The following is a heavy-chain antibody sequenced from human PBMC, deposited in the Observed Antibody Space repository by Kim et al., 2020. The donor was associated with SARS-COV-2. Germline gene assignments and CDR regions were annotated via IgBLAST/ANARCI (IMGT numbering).Heavy chain of an antibody. Sequence: YADSVKGRFTGSRDITKDTLYLQKNSLRADDTALYYCAKDQPSSGWPTFDSWGQGTLVAVSS. D-gene: IGHD6-19*01. V-gene: IGHV3-23*05. CDR3: AKDQPSSGWPTFDS. J-gene: IGHJ4*02.